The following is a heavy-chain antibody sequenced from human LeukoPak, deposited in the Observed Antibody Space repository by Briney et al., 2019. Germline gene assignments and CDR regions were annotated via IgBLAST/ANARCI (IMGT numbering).Heavy chain of an antibody. D-gene: IGHD6-19*01. CDR1: GFTFDNYA. Sequence: GGSLRLSCAASGFTFDNYAMHWVRQAPGKGLEWLSIISWNSGYIGYADSVKGRFTISRDNAKKSLDLQMNSLRAEDTAFYYCAKVRGTYSSGYLFDYWGQGTLVTVSS. J-gene: IGHJ4*02. V-gene: IGHV3-9*01. CDR3: AKVRGTYSSGYLFDY. CDR2: ISWNSGYI.